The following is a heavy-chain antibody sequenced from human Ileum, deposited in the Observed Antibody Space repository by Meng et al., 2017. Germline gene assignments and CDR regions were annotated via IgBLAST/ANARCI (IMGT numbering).Heavy chain of an antibody. CDR2: IKSKTDGGTS. D-gene: IGHD5-12*01. CDR3: STDRRYAGSPQFDF. CDR1: AFTFSDAW. Sequence: GESLKISCAASAFTFSDAWMSWVRQAPGKGLEWVGRIKSKTDGGTSDYAAPVKGRFTISRDDSKGTLYLQMNSLKTEDTAVYYCSTDRRYAGSPQFDFWGQGTLVTSPQ. V-gene: IGHV3-15*01. J-gene: IGHJ4*02.